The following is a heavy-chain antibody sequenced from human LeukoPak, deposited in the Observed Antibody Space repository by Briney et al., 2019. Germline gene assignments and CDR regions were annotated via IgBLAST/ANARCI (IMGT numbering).Heavy chain of an antibody. D-gene: IGHD2-15*01. V-gene: IGHV1-58*01. CDR1: GFTFTNSG. CDR3: AASRDCGDGSCYRSSDY. J-gene: IGHJ4*02. Sequence: ASVKVSCKASGFTFTNSGVQWVRQARGQRPEWMGWIVVGKGKIKYAEMFQERVTITRDISTNTVYMELSSLTSDDTAVYYCAASRDCGDGSCYRSSDYWGQGTLVTVSS. CDR2: IVVGKGKI.